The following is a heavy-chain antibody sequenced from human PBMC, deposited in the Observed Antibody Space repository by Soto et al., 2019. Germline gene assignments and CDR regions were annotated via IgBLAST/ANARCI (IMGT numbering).Heavy chain of an antibody. Sequence: RGESLKISCKGSGYSFAGYWITWVRQKPGKGLEWMGRIDPGDSQTYYSPSFRGHVTISVTKSITTVFLQWSSLRASDTAMYYCARQIYDSDTGPNFQYYFDSWGQGTPVTVSS. CDR1: GYSFAGYW. D-gene: IGHD3-22*01. CDR2: IDPGDSQT. V-gene: IGHV5-10-1*01. J-gene: IGHJ4*02. CDR3: ARQIYDSDTGPNFQYYFDS.